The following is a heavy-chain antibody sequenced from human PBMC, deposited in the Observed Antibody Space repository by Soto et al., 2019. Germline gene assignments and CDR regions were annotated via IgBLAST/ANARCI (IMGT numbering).Heavy chain of an antibody. V-gene: IGHV1-18*01. CDR3: ARAVAGDYYMDV. D-gene: IGHD6-19*01. Sequence: ASVKVSCKASGYTFTSYGISWVRHAPGQGLEWMGWISAYNGNTNYAQKLQGRVTMTTDTSTSTAYMELRSLRSDDTAVYYCARAVAGDYYMDVWGKGTTVTVSS. CDR1: GYTFTSYG. CDR2: ISAYNGNT. J-gene: IGHJ6*03.